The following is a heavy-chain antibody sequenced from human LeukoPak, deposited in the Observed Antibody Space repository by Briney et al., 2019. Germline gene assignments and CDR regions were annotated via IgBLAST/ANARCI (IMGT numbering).Heavy chain of an antibody. CDR3: ASAGRGYCSSTSCYIFDP. Sequence: ASVEVSCKASGYTFTGYYMHWVRQAPGQGLEWMGWINPNSGGTNYAQKFQGRVTMTRDTSISTAYMELSRLRSDDTAVYYCASAGRGYCSSTSCYIFDPWGQGTLVTVSS. J-gene: IGHJ5*02. CDR2: INPNSGGT. D-gene: IGHD2-2*02. V-gene: IGHV1-2*02. CDR1: GYTFTGYY.